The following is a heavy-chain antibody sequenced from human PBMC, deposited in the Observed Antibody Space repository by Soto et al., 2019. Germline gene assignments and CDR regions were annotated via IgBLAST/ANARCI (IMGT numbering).Heavy chain of an antibody. D-gene: IGHD3-9*01. CDR1: GFTFSTYG. J-gene: IGHJ3*01. CDR3: ATEIDWLHAFDF. Sequence: QVRLVEFGGGVVQPGNSLRLSCAASGFTFSTYGMHWVRQAPGKGLEWVAHIWHDGSNTYYIDSVKGRFTISRDNSKNTLYLQRNSLRAEDTAVYYCATEIDWLHAFDFWGQGTMVTVSS. V-gene: IGHV3-33*01. CDR2: IWHDGSNT.